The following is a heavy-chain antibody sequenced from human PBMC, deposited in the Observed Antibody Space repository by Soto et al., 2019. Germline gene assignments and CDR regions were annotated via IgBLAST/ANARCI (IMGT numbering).Heavy chain of an antibody. Sequence: GESLKISCRTSGYRFTSYWIAWVRQMPGKGLEWMSIIFPSDSDTRYSPSFQGQVTISADKSISTAYLQWSSLKASDTAMYYCARGRAMVRGVITAFDIWGQGTMVTVSS. CDR1: GYRFTSYW. J-gene: IGHJ3*02. V-gene: IGHV5-51*01. D-gene: IGHD3-10*01. CDR2: IFPSDSDT. CDR3: ARGRAMVRGVITAFDI.